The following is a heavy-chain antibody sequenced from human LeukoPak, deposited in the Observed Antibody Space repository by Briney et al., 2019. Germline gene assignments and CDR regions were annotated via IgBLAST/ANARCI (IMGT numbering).Heavy chain of an antibody. J-gene: IGHJ6*03. CDR2: ISYDGSNK. Sequence: PGGSLRLSCAASGFTFSSYGMHWVRQAPGKGLEWVAVISYDGSNKYYADSVKGRFTISRDNSKNTLYLQMNSLRAEDTAVYYCAKDQTQIPLYDMDVWGKGTTVTISS. CDR3: AKDQTQIPLYDMDV. CDR1: GFTFSSYG. V-gene: IGHV3-30*18.